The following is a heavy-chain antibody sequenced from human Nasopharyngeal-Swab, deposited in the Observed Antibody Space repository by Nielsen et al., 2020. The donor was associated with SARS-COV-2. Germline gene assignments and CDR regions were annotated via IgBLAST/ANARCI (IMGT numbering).Heavy chain of an antibody. Sequence: GGSLRLSCAASGFTFSGSAMHWVRQASGKGLEWVGRIRSKANSYATAYAASVKGRFTISRDDSKNTAYLQMNSPKTEDTAVYYCTSLRVVTLKGMDVWGQGTTVTVSS. V-gene: IGHV3-73*01. CDR2: IRSKANSYAT. D-gene: IGHD2-21*02. CDR3: TSLRVVTLKGMDV. CDR1: GFTFSGSA. J-gene: IGHJ6*02.